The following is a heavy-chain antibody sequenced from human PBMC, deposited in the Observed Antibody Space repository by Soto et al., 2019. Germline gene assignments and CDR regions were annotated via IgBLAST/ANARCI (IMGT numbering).Heavy chain of an antibody. CDR2: ISGSGGST. CDR1: GFTFSSYA. D-gene: IGHD3-9*01. Sequence: GGSLRLSCAASGFTFSSYAMSWVRQAPGKGLEWVSAISGSGGSTYYADSVKGRFTISRDNSKNTLYLQMNSLRAEDTAVYYCAKDRGAYYDILTGYYISEYDYWGQGTLVTVSS. CDR3: AKDRGAYYDILTGYYISEYDY. V-gene: IGHV3-23*01. J-gene: IGHJ4*02.